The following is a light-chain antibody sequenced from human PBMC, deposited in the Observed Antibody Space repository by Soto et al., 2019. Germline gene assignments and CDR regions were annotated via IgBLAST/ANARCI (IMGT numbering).Light chain of an antibody. CDR2: STN. CDR1: TSNIARNT. J-gene: IGLJ2*01. CDR3: GAWDDSLSGML. V-gene: IGLV1-44*01. Sequence: QSVLTQPPSASGTPGQRVTISCFGSTSNIARNTVTWYQQLPGTAPKLLIYSTNQRPSGVPDRFSGSKSGTSASLTISGLQSEDEADYYCGAWDDSLSGMLFAGGTQLTVL.